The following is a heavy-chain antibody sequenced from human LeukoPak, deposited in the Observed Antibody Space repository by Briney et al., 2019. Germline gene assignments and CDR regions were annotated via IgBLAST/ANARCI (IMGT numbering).Heavy chain of an antibody. CDR3: ARHVRDSGRIRNFDY. J-gene: IGHJ4*02. Sequence: PSETLSLTCTVSGGSISSYYWSWIRQPPGKGLEWIGYIYYSGSTNYNPSLKSRVTISVDTSKNQFSLKLSSVTAADTAVYYCARHVRDSGRIRNFDYWGQGTLVTVSS. V-gene: IGHV4-59*08. CDR2: IYYSGST. D-gene: IGHD3/OR15-3a*01. CDR1: GGSISSYY.